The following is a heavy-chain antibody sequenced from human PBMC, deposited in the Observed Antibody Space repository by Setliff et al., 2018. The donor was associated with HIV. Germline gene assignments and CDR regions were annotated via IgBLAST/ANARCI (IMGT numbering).Heavy chain of an antibody. Sequence: TGGSLRLSCAASGFSFNSFWMTWVRQAPGKGLEWVANIKQDGSETYYVDSVKGRFTISRDNDKSSLSLQMNDPRTEDTAVYYCVRDAVDYGSDFYSYYYYMDVWGKGTTVTVSS. D-gene: IGHD3-10*01. CDR3: VRDAVDYGSDFYSYYYYMDV. CDR1: GFSFNSFW. CDR2: IKQDGSET. V-gene: IGHV3-7*04. J-gene: IGHJ6*03.